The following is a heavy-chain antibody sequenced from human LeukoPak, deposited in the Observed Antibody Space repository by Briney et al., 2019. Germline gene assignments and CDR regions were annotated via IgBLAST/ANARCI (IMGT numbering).Heavy chain of an antibody. V-gene: IGHV4-39*07. CDR3: VRDERGYCSSTSCYTGSS. CDR2: IYYSGST. CDR1: GGSISSSSYY. J-gene: IGHJ5*02. Sequence: SETLSLTCTVSGGSISSSSYYWGWIRQPPGKGLEWIGSIYYSGSTYYNPSLKSRVTISVVTSKNQFSLKLSSVTAADTAVYYCVRDERGYCSSTSCYTGSSWGQGTLVTVSS. D-gene: IGHD2-2*02.